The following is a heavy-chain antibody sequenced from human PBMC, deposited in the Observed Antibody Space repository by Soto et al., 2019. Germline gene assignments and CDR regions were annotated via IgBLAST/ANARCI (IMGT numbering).Heavy chain of an antibody. V-gene: IGHV4-39*01. J-gene: IGHJ6*02. CDR3: ARGGRRSPGMDV. Sequence: SETLCLTCTVAGGSISGGPYSWGWIRQPPGKGLEWIGTFYYSGSTYYNPSLESRVTISVDTSKNQFSLKVSSVTAADTAVYYCARGGRRSPGMDVWGQGTTVTVS. D-gene: IGHD3-16*01. CDR2: FYYSGST. CDR1: GGSISGGPYS.